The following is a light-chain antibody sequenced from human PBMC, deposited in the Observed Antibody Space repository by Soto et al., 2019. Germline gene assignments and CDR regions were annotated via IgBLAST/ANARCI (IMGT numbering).Light chain of an antibody. CDR3: SSYTSSSTLVV. CDR1: SSDVGGYNY. Sequence: QSVLTQPASVSGSPGQSITISCTGTSSDVGGYNYVSWYQQHPGKAPKLMIYEVSNRPSGVSNRFSGSKSGNTASLTISGLQADDEADYYCSSYTSSSTLVVFGGATKLTVL. V-gene: IGLV2-14*01. CDR2: EVS. J-gene: IGLJ2*01.